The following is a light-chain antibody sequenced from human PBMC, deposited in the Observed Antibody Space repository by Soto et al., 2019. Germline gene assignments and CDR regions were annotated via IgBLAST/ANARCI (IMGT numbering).Light chain of an antibody. CDR2: AAY. CDR1: QSISSY. Sequence: DIQMTQSPSSLSASVGDRVTITCRASQSISSYLNWYQHKPGKAPKLLIYAAYSLQSGVPSRFSGSGSGTDFTLTISSLQPEDIATYYCLQHGSYPRTFGQGTK. J-gene: IGKJ1*01. CDR3: LQHGSYPRT. V-gene: IGKV1-39*01.